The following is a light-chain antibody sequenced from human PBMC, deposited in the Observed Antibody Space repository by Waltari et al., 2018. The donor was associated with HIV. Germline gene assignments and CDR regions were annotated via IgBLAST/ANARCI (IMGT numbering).Light chain of an antibody. V-gene: IGLV2-14*01. CDR1: TSDFGLYNF. J-gene: IGLJ2*01. CDR3: ASFTSNYTLI. CDR2: EVF. Sequence: QSTLTQPASVSGSPGQSITISCTGSTSDFGLYNFFPGYQQHPGGVPKVIIYEVFSRPSGISSRFSGSRSANTASLTISWLQPEDEADYYCASFTSNYTLIFGGGTKVTVL.